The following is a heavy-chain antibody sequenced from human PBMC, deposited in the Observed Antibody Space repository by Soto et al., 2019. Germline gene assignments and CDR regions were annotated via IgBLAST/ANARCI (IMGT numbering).Heavy chain of an antibody. J-gene: IGHJ5*02. D-gene: IGHD2-2*01. CDR1: GGSLTSGGYC. Sequence: QVQLQESGPGLVKPSQTLSLTCTVSGGSLTSGGYCWSWIRQHPGRGLEWSGYIYYTGRTYYNPSPESRVTFSVDTATNQFSLKLSSVTAADTAVYYWSRDVTSNLTCFDLWGHGTLVTVSS. V-gene: IGHV4-31*02. CDR2: IYYTGRT. CDR3: SRDVTSNLTCFDL.